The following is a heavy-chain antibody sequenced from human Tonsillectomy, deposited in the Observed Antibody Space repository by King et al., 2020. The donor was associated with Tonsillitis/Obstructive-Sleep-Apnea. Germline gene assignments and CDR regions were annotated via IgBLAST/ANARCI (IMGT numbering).Heavy chain of an antibody. D-gene: IGHD2-2*01. V-gene: IGHV5-51*03. Sequence: QLVQSGAEVKKPGESLKISCKGSGYSFTSYWIGWVRQMPGKGLEWXGXXXPXDXXTRXSXSFQXQVTISADXSISTAYLQWSXLKASDTAMYYCALLPAAMNNWFDPWGQGTLVTVSS. CDR3: ALLPAAMNNWFDP. CDR1: GYSFTSYW. J-gene: IGHJ5*02. CDR2: XXPXDXXT.